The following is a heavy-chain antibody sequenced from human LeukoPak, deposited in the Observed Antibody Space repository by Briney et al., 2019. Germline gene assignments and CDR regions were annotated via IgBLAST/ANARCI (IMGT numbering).Heavy chain of an antibody. CDR1: GGTFSSYA. CDR3: ARDYNYYGMDV. Sequence: SVKVSCKASGGTFSSYAISWVRQAPGQGLEWMGGIIPIFGTANYAQKLQGRVTMTTDTSTSTAYMELRSLRSDDTAMYYCARDYNYYGMDVWGQGTTVTVSS. J-gene: IGHJ6*02. D-gene: IGHD3-10*01. CDR2: IIPIFGTA. V-gene: IGHV1-69*05.